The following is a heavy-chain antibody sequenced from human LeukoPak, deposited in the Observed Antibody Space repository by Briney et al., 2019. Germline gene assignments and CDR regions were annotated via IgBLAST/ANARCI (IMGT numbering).Heavy chain of an antibody. D-gene: IGHD5-18*01. Sequence: GGSLRLSCAASGFTFSSYWMHWVRQDPGKGLVWVSRINSDGSSTRYADSVKGRFTISRDNAKNTLYLQMNSLRAEDTAVYYCTRDGAAMDNWFDPWGQGTLVTVSS. CDR2: INSDGSST. CDR1: GFTFSSYW. CDR3: TRDGAAMDNWFDP. J-gene: IGHJ5*02. V-gene: IGHV3-74*01.